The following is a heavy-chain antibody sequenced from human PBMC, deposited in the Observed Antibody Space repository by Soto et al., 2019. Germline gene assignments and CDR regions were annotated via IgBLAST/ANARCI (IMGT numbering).Heavy chain of an antibody. CDR2: IYYSGST. J-gene: IGHJ4*02. V-gene: IGHV4-31*03. D-gene: IGHD2-2*01. CDR3: GRQSKDIVLVPAPDY. CDR1: GGSISSGDYY. Sequence: QVQLQESGPGLVKPSQTLSLTCTVSGGSISSGDYYWSWVRQHPGKGLEWIGYIYYSGSTYYNPSLKSRFSIAVDTSKNQFSLKLSAVTAADTAVYYCGRQSKDIVLVPAPDYWGQGTLVTVSS.